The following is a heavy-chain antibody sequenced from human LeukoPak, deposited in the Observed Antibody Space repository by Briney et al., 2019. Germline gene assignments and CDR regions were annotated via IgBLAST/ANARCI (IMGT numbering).Heavy chain of an antibody. J-gene: IGHJ4*02. CDR2: IKQDGSEK. CDR3: ARDPGANGVLIAAAADY. V-gene: IGHV3-7*01. CDR1: GFTFSTYW. D-gene: IGHD6-13*01. Sequence: PGGSLRLSCAASGFTFSTYWMTWVRQAPGKGLEWVANIKQDGSEKYFVDSVKGRFSISRDNAKNTLYLQMNSLRAEDTAVYYCARDPGANGVLIAAAADYWGQGTLVTVSS.